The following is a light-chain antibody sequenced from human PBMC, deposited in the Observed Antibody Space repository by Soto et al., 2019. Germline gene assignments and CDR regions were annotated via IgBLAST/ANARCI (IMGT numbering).Light chain of an antibody. CDR1: QTISTW. CDR3: QQYTNTNNPWM. Sequence: IQVTQSPPTLSASVVDRVTMTFRASQTISTWMAWYQQKPGKAPKLLVYDASTLQSGVASRFSGSGSGTEFTLIISGLQPDDSATYYCQQYTNTNNPWMFGQGTKVDIK. V-gene: IGKV1-5*01. CDR2: DAS. J-gene: IGKJ1*01.